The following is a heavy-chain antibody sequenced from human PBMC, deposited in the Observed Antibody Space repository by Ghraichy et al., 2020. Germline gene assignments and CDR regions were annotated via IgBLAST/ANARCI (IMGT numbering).Heavy chain of an antibody. CDR2: ISVDGGSA. V-gene: IGHV3-64D*08. Sequence: GESLNISCSVSGFIFSNYALHWVRQAPGKGLEYVSSISVDGGSAYYADFEKGRFAISRDNSKNTLFLQMNSLRPDDTAVYYCVRDRFGGNEPKGAFGFWGQGTSVLVSS. J-gene: IGHJ3*01. D-gene: IGHD1-1*01. CDR1: GFIFSNYA. CDR3: VRDRFGGNEPKGAFGF.